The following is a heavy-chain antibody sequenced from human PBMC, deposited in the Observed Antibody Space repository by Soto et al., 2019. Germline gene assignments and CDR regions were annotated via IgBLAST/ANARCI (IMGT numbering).Heavy chain of an antibody. CDR1: GGTFGSQG. Sequence: QVQLVQSGAEVKKPGSSVKVSCKASGGTFGSQGIAWVRQAPGQGLEWMGGFIAMLGTPTYAKKVQGRTTISADESLTSSYLELRSLRSEDTGVYFCARGAMANFDYWGQGTVVTVSS. D-gene: IGHD5-18*01. J-gene: IGHJ4*02. CDR2: FIAMLGTP. CDR3: ARGAMANFDY. V-gene: IGHV1-69*01.